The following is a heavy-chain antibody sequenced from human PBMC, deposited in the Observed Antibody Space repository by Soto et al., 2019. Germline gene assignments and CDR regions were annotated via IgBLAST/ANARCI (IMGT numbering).Heavy chain of an antibody. J-gene: IGHJ5*02. D-gene: IGHD6-19*01. Sequence: SETLSLTCGVSGGTIRSPDWWTWVRQPPGKGLEWIGEIFQGGSTNYTPSLESRVTISVDKSKNQFSLTLTSVTAADTAVYFCARGRGRYSSGWSWFDPWGQGILVTVPS. V-gene: IGHV4-4*02. CDR2: IFQGGST. CDR1: GGTIRSPDW. CDR3: ARGRGRYSSGWSWFDP.